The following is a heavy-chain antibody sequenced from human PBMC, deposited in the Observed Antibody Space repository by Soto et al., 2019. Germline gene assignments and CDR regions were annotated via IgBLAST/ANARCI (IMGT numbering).Heavy chain of an antibody. CDR2: IYYSGST. CDR1: GGSISSGGYY. J-gene: IGHJ4*02. CDR3: ARRDDFWSGYRY. V-gene: IGHV4-31*03. Sequence: SETLSLTCTISGGSISSGGYYWSWIRQHPGKGLEWIGYIYYSGSTYYNPSLKSRVTISVDTSKNQFSLKLSSVTAADTAVYYCARRDDFWSGYRYWGQGTLVTVSS. D-gene: IGHD3-3*01.